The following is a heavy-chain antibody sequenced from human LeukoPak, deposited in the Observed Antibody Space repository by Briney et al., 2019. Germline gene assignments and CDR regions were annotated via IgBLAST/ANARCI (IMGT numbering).Heavy chain of an antibody. J-gene: IGHJ4*02. CDR2: ISGSGGST. Sequence: GGSLRLSCAASGFTFSSNSMDWVRQAPGKGLEWVSSISGSGGSTYYVDSVKGRFTISRDNSKNTLHLQMNILRAEDTAAYYCAKLGGNVAFWGQGTLVTVSS. D-gene: IGHD4-23*01. CDR1: GFTFSSNS. V-gene: IGHV3-23*01. CDR3: AKLGGNVAF.